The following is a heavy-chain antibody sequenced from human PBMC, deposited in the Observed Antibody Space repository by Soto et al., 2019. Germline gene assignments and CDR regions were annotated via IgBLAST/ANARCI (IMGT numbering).Heavy chain of an antibody. CDR1: GFTFSSYG. J-gene: IGHJ5*02. Sequence: RLSCAASGFTFSSYGMHWVRQAPGKGLEWVAVIWYDGSNKYYADSVKGRFTISRDNSKNTLYLQMNSLRAEDTAVYYCARARGSSWEYNWFDPWGQGTLVTV. CDR3: ARARGSSWEYNWFDP. CDR2: IWYDGSNK. D-gene: IGHD6-13*01. V-gene: IGHV3-33*01.